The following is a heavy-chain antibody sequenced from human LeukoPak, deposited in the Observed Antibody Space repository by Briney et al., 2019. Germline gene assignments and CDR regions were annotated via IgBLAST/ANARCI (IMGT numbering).Heavy chain of an antibody. CDR2: MSSSGSYI. Sequence: PGGSLRLSCAASGFTFSTYSMNWVRQAPGKGLEWVSSMSSSGSYIYYADSVKGRFTISRDNAKNSLYLQMNSLRAEDTAVYYCARDRGGSGWYDYWGQGTLVTVSS. V-gene: IGHV3-21*01. D-gene: IGHD6-19*01. J-gene: IGHJ4*02. CDR3: ARDRGGSGWYDY. CDR1: GFTFSTYS.